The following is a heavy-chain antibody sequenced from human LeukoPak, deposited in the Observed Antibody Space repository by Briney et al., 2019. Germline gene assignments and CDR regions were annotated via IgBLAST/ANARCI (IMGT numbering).Heavy chain of an antibody. V-gene: IGHV3-53*01. J-gene: IGHJ4*02. D-gene: IGHD1-14*01. Sequence: GGSLRLSCAASGFTFSNYWMNWVRQAPGKGLGWVSVLYSDGNTKYADSVQGRFTISRDNSKNTLYLEMNSLSPDDTAVYYCARGVEPLAANTLAYWGQGTLVTVSS. CDR1: GFTFSNYW. CDR3: ARGVEPLAANTLAY. CDR2: LYSDGNT.